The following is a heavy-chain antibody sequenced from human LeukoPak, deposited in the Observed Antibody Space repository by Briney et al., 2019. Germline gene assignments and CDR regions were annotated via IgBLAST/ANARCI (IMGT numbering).Heavy chain of an antibody. D-gene: IGHD5-18*01. J-gene: IGHJ4*02. CDR3: AKHTAMDTH. CDR2: ISYDGSNK. Sequence: GGSLRLSCAASGFTFSSYSMNWVRQAPGKGLEWVAVISYDGSNKYYADSVKGRFTISRDNSKNTLYLQMNSLRAEDTAVYYCAKHTAMDTHWGQGTLVTVSS. V-gene: IGHV3-30*18. CDR1: GFTFSSYS.